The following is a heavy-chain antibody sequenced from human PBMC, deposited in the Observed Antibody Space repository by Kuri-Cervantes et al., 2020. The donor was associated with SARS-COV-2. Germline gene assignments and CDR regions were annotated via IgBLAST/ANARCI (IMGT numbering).Heavy chain of an antibody. V-gene: IGHV4-61*01. Sequence: SQTLSLTCAVSGYSISSGYYWSWIRQPPGKGLEWIGYIYYSGSTNYNPSLKSRVTISVDTSKNQFSLKLSSVTAADTAVYYCARVRDIVLMVYAIRGWFDPWGQGTLVTVSS. CDR3: ARVRDIVLMVYAIRGWFDP. J-gene: IGHJ5*02. CDR2: IYYSGST. D-gene: IGHD2-8*01. CDR1: GYSISSGYY.